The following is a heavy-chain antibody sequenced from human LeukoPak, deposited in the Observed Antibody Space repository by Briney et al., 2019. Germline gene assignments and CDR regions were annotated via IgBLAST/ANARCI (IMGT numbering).Heavy chain of an antibody. D-gene: IGHD3-10*01. CDR1: AGSFSGYY. J-gene: IGHJ4*02. CDR3: ARAGWIITSGIDY. V-gene: IGHV4-34*01. CDR2: INHSGST. Sequence: PSETLSLTCAVYAGSFSGYYWSWIRQPPGKGLEWIGEINHSGSTNYNPSLKSRVTISVDTSKNQFSLNLNSVTAADTAVYYCARAGWIITSGIDYWGQGALVTVSS.